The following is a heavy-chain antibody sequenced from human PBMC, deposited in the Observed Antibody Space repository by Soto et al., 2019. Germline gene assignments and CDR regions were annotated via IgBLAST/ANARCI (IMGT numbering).Heavy chain of an antibody. CDR2: IYYSGTS. D-gene: IGHD2-2*01. Sequence: QLQLQESGPGLVKPSETLSLTCTVSGGSISDDTYYWGWIRQPPGKGREWIGSIYYSGTSSYNPSLKSRVTMSVDTSKKQLSLRLRSVTAADTAVYYCARLHCDSPNCVPLDPWGQGTLVIVSS. V-gene: IGHV4-39*01. J-gene: IGHJ5*02. CDR1: GGSISDDTYY. CDR3: ARLHCDSPNCVPLDP.